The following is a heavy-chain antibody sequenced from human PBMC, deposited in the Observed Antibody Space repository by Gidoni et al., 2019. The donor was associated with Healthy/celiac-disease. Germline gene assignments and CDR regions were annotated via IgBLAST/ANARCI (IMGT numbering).Heavy chain of an antibody. Sequence: EVQLVESGGGLVQPGGSLRLSCAASGFTVSSNYMSWVRQAPGKGLEWVSVIYSGGSTYYADSVKGRFTISRDNSKNTLYLQMNSLRAEDTAVYYCAREDYGGLRAYFDYWGQGTLVTVSS. CDR2: IYSGGST. V-gene: IGHV3-66*01. CDR1: GFTVSSNY. D-gene: IGHD4-17*01. CDR3: AREDYGGLRAYFDY. J-gene: IGHJ4*02.